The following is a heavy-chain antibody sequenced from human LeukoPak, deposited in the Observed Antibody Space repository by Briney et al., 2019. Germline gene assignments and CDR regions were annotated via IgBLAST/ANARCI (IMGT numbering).Heavy chain of an antibody. J-gene: IGHJ6*02. CDR3: ARDRVVAATLYYYGMDV. V-gene: IGHV4-61*01. CDR1: GGSVSSGSYY. Sequence: SETLSLTCTVSGGSVSSGSYYWSWIRQPPGKGLEWIGYIYYSRSTNYNPSLKSRVTISVDTSKNQFSLKLSSVTAADTAVYYCARDRVVAATLYYYGMDVWGQGTTVTVSS. CDR2: IYYSRST. D-gene: IGHD2-15*01.